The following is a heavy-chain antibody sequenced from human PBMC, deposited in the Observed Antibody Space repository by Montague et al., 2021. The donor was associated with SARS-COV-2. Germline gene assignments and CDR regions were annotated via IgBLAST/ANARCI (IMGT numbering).Heavy chain of an antibody. CDR3: ARDLFWGTDSGTQQRRDY. CDR1: GFTFSSYG. J-gene: IGHJ4*02. Sequence: SLRLSCAASGFTFSSYGMHWVRQAPGKGLEWVAVIWHDGSNKYYADSVEGRFTISRDNSKNTLYLQMNSLRAEDTAVYYCARDLFWGTDSGTQQRRDYWGQGTLVTVSS. V-gene: IGHV3-33*01. D-gene: IGHD3-16*01. CDR2: IWHDGSNK.